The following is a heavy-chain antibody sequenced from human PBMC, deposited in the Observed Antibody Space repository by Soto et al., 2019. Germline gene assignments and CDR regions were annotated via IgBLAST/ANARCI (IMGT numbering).Heavy chain of an antibody. CDR2: ISNNNGNT. D-gene: IGHD3-10*01. CDR3: ARERDPGSGWFDP. Sequence: QVHLVQSGAEVKKPGASVKVSCKGSGYTFTSYGISWVRQAPGQGLEWMGWISNNNGNTNYAQKFQGRVTMTTDSPNSTAYMELKSLRTDDTAVYYCARERDPGSGWFDPWGQGTLVTVSS. V-gene: IGHV1-18*01. CDR1: GYTFTSYG. J-gene: IGHJ5*02.